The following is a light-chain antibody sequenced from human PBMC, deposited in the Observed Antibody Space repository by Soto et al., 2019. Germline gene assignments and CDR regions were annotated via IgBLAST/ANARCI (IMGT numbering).Light chain of an antibody. J-gene: IGKJ1*01. Sequence: EIVLTQSPGHLSLSPGERATLSCRASQSVSSYLAWYQQKPGQAPRLLIYGTSTRATGIQARFSGSGSGTDFTLTISSLQFEDFAVYYCKQYNNWPRTFGQGTKVDIK. V-gene: IGKV3-15*01. CDR1: QSVSSY. CDR3: KQYNNWPRT. CDR2: GTS.